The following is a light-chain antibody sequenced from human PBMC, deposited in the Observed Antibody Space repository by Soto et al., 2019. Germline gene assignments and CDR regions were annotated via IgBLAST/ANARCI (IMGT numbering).Light chain of an antibody. CDR3: SSFVAGNNYWV. Sequence: QSALTQPASVSGSPGQSITISCTGTSSDVGGYNHVAWYQQYPGKAPKLIIYEVTKRPSGVPDRFSASKSGNTASLTVSGLQAEDEADYYCSSFVAGNNYWVFGGGTKLTVL. CDR1: SSDVGGYNH. CDR2: EVT. J-gene: IGLJ3*02. V-gene: IGLV2-8*01.